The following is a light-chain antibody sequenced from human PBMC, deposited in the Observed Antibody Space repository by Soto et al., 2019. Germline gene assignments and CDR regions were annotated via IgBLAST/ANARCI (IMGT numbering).Light chain of an antibody. CDR2: EVS. J-gene: IGLJ1*01. CDR3: ISFLSGAAR. V-gene: IGLV2-14*01. Sequence: QSALNQPASVSGSPGQSLTISCTGTSSDIGGYNFVSWYHQHPGKAPKLMIYEVSNRPSGVSDRLSGSKSGNTASLTISGLQAEDEADDFCISFLSGAARFRTGTNAPVL. CDR1: SSDIGGYNF.